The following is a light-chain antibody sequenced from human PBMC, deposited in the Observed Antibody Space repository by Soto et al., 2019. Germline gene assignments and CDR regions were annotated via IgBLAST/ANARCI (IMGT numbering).Light chain of an antibody. CDR3: HQYGTSPST. CDR2: GAS. V-gene: IGKV3-20*01. Sequence: EIVLTQSPGTLSLSPGERATLSCRASQSVSSNFLAWYQQKPGQAPWLLIYGASNRATGIPDRISGSGSGTDFTLTISRLEPEDFAVYYCHQYGTSPSTFGQGTKVDIK. J-gene: IGKJ1*01. CDR1: QSVSSNF.